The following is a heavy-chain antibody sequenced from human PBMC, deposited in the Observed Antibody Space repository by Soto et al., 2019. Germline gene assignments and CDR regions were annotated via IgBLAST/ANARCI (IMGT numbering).Heavy chain of an antibody. V-gene: IGHV4-39*01. D-gene: IGHD3-10*01. CDR2: IYYSGST. Sequence: QLQLQESGPGLVKPSETLSLTCTVSGGSISSSSYYWGWIRQPPGKGLEWIGSIYYSGSTYYNPSLKSRVTISVDTSKNQFSLKLSSVTAADTAVYYCARHARELLYPPYGNWFDPWGQGTLVTVSS. CDR1: GGSISSSSYY. J-gene: IGHJ5*02. CDR3: ARHARELLYPPYGNWFDP.